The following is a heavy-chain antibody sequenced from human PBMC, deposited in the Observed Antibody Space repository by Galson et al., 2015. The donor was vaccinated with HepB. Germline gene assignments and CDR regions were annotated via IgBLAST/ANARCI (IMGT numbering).Heavy chain of an antibody. J-gene: IGHJ4*02. CDR2: IYSGGST. CDR1: GFTVSSNY. V-gene: IGHV3-66*01. Sequence: SLRLSCAASGFTVSSNYMSWVRQAPGKGLEWVSVIYSGGSTYYADSVKGRFTISRDNSKNTLYLQMNSLRAEDTAVYYCARDHCGGDCYSFGFDYWGQGTLVTVSS. D-gene: IGHD2-21*02. CDR3: ARDHCGGDCYSFGFDY.